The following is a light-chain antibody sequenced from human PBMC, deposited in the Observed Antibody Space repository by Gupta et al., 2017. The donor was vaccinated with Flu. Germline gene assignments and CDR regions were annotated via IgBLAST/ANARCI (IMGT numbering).Light chain of an antibody. CDR3: SSYTSSSTWV. J-gene: IGLJ2*01. CDR2: DVS. Sequence: TSSDVGGYNYVSWYQQHQGKAPKLMIYDVSNRPSGVSNRFSGSKSGNTASLTISGIEAEDGADYYCSSYTSSSTWVFGGGTKLTVL. CDR1: SSDVGGYNY. V-gene: IGLV2-14*04.